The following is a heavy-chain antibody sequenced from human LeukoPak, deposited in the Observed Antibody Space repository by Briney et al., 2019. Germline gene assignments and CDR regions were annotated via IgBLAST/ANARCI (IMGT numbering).Heavy chain of an antibody. J-gene: IGHJ4*02. Sequence: SGTLSLTCTVSGGSISSYYWSWIRQPAGKGLEWIGRIYTSGSTNYNPSLKSRVTMSLDTSKNHFSLNLRSVTAADTAVYFCATDDYDSAVYSYWGQGTLVTVSS. CDR3: ATDDYDSAVYSY. D-gene: IGHD3-22*01. CDR2: IYTSGST. V-gene: IGHV4-4*07. CDR1: GGSISSYY.